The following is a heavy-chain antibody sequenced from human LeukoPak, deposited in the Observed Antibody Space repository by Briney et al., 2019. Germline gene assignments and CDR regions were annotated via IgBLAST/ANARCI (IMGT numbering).Heavy chain of an antibody. Sequence: ASVKVSCKAPGYTFTSYYISWVRQAPGQGLEWMGWISAYNGNTKYVQKFQGRVTMTIDTSSTTAYMELRSLTSDDTAVYYCARVRDYFDSSDYSDYWGQGTLVTVSS. V-gene: IGHV1-18*04. CDR3: ARVRDYFDSSDYSDY. D-gene: IGHD3-22*01. CDR1: GYTFTSYY. J-gene: IGHJ4*02. CDR2: ISAYNGNT.